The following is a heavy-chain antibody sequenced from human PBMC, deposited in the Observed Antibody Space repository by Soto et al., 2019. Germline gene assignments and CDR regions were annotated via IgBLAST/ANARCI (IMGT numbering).Heavy chain of an antibody. CDR1: GGSISSGDYY. CDR3: ARGYDFWSAKYYYYGMDV. Sequence: QVQLQESGPGLVKPSQTLSLTCTVSGGSISSGDYYWSWIRQPPGKGLEWIGYIYYSGSTYYNPSLKSRVTISVDTSKHQFSLKLSSVTAADTAVYYCARGYDFWSAKYYYYGMDVWGQGTTVTVSS. V-gene: IGHV4-30-4*01. J-gene: IGHJ6*02. CDR2: IYYSGST. D-gene: IGHD3-3*01.